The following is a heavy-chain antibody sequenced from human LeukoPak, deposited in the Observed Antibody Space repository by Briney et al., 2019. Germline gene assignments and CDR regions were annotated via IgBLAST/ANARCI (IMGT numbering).Heavy chain of an antibody. J-gene: IGHJ4*02. Sequence: PGGSLRLSCAASGFAFSSYAMSWVRQAPGKGLEWVTAISGSGGSTYYADSVKGRFTISRDNSKNTLYLQMNSLRAEDTAVYYCAKDLAEMATIIDYWGQGTLVTVSS. CDR1: GFAFSSYA. D-gene: IGHD5-24*01. V-gene: IGHV3-23*01. CDR2: ISGSGGST. CDR3: AKDLAEMATIIDY.